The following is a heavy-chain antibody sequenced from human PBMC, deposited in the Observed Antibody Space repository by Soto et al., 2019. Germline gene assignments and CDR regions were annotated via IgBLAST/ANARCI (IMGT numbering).Heavy chain of an antibody. V-gene: IGHV1-18*01. CDR3: ARDQIVVVIASNDAFGI. CDR2: ISAYNGNT. CDR1: GYTFTSYG. D-gene: IGHD2-21*01. Sequence: ASVKVSCKASGYTFTSYGISWVRQAPGQGLEWMGWISAYNGNTNYAQKLQGRVTMTTDTSTSTAYMELRSLRSDDTAVYYCARDQIVVVIASNDAFGIWGQGTMVTVSS. J-gene: IGHJ3*02.